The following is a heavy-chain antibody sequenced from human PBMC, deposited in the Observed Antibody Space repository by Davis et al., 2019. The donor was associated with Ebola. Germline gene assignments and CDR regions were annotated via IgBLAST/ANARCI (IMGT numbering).Heavy chain of an antibody. D-gene: IGHD6-19*01. V-gene: IGHV4-59*01. CDR1: GGSISSYY. J-gene: IGHJ4*02. Sequence: PSETLSLTCTVSGGSISSYYWSWIRQPPGKGLEWIGYIYYSGSTNYNPSLKSRVTISVDTSKNQFSLKLSSVTAADTAVYYCASFQWLVGGCWWGQGTLVTVSS. CDR3: ASFQWLVGGCW. CDR2: IYYSGST.